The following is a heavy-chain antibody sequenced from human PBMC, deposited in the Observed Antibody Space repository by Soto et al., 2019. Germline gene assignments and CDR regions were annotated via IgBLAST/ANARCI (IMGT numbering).Heavy chain of an antibody. CDR2: ISAYNGNT. Sequence: PPVSRACKSCSYTFTSYGISWVRHLPGEGLEWMGWISAYNGNTNYAQKLHCRVTMTTDTSTSTPYMELRSLRSDDTAVYYCARDVFFGFCQPPFYRMVVWGQG. J-gene: IGHJ6*02. CDR1: SYTFTSYG. CDR3: ARDVFFGFCQPPFYRMVV. D-gene: IGHD3-3*01. V-gene: IGHV1-18*04.